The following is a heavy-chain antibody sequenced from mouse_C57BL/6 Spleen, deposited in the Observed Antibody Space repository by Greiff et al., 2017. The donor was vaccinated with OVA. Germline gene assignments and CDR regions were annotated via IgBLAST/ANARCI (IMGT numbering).Heavy chain of an antibody. D-gene: IGHD4-1*01. CDR2: IRNKANGYTT. J-gene: IGHJ2*01. V-gene: IGHV7-3*01. CDR3: ARWLTGTPFDY. Sequence: EVHLVESGGGLVQPGGSLSLSCAASGFTFTDYYMSWVRQPPGKALEWLGFIRNKANGYTTEYSASVKGRFTISRDNSQSILYLQMNALRAEDSATYYCARWLTGTPFDYWGQGTTLTVSS. CDR1: GFTFTDYY.